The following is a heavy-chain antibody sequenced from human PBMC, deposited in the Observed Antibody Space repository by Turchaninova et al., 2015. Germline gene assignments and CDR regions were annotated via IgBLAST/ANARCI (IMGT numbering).Heavy chain of an antibody. CDR2: TYYRSRWYN. Sequence: VPLQQSGPGLVKPPPTLSLTVAISGASVPGGSAAWNWNRKSPWKGLEWMGRTYYRSRWYNDYALSVKSRITINSDTSENQFSLRLNSVTPEDTAVYYCARGGTYFKGFEFWGQGALVTVSS. CDR1: GASVPGGSAA. D-gene: IGHD1-26*01. J-gene: IGHJ4*02. V-gene: IGHV6-1*01. CDR3: ARGGTYFKGFEF.